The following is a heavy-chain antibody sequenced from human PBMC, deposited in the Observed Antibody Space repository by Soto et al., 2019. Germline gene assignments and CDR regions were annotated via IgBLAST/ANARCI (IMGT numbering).Heavy chain of an antibody. Sequence: PGGSLRLSCAASGFTFSNHAMSWARQAPGKGLEWVSSISSSGSNTYYADSVKGRFTISRDNSKNTLYLEMNSLRVDDTAVYNCAKKVIRSGSSPMPYEDWGQGTQVTVSS. CDR3: AKKVIRSGSSPMPYED. CDR2: ISSSGSNT. V-gene: IGHV3-23*01. CDR1: GFTFSNHA. J-gene: IGHJ4*02. D-gene: IGHD3-3*01.